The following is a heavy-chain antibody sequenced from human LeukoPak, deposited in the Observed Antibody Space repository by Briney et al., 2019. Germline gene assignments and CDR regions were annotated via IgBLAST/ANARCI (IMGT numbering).Heavy chain of an antibody. D-gene: IGHD6-19*01. J-gene: IGHJ4*02. V-gene: IGHV1-2*02. CDR1: GYTFTGYY. CDR3: ARARGSGQWLVNFDY. Sequence: ASVKVSCKASGYTFTGYYMHWVRQAPGQGLEWMGWINPNSGGTNYAQKFQGRVTMTRDTSISTAYMELSRLRSDDTAVYYCARARGSGQWLVNFDYWGQGTLVTVSS. CDR2: INPNSGGT.